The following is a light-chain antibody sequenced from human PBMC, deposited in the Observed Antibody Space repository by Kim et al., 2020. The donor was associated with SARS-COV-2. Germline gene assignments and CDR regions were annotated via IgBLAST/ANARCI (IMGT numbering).Light chain of an antibody. V-gene: IGLV2-8*01. Sequence: QSALTQPPSASGSPGQSVTISCTGTSSDVGDYKSVSWYQQHPGKAPKLMIYGVTKRPSGVPDRFSGSKSGNTAYLTVSGLQAEDEADYYCSSYAGNNNYVFGTGTKVTVL. CDR2: GVT. CDR3: SSYAGNNNYV. CDR1: SSDVGDYKS. J-gene: IGLJ1*01.